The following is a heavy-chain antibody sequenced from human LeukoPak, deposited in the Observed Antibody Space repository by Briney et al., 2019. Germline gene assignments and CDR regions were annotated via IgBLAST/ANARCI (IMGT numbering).Heavy chain of an antibody. V-gene: IGHV3-30*02. D-gene: IGHD3-22*01. Sequence: GGSLRLSCAASAFTFSSYGMYWVRQAPGKGLEWVAFIRYDGSDKYYADSVKGRFTISRDNSKNTLYLQMNSLRAEDTAVYYCPKGYPVDYYDNTACDYWGQGTLVTVSS. CDR1: AFTFSSYG. CDR2: IRYDGSDK. J-gene: IGHJ4*02. CDR3: PKGYPVDYYDNTACDY.